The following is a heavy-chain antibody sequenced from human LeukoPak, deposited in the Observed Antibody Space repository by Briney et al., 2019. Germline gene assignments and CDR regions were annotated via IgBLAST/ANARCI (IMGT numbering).Heavy chain of an antibody. J-gene: IGHJ4*02. Sequence: KTSETLSLTCTVSGVSISSYYWSWIRQPPGKGLEWIGYIYYSGSTNYNPSLKSRVTISVDTSKNQLSLKLSSVTAADTAVYYCARGEVVAVAGTPAYYFDYWGQGTLVTVSS. CDR1: GVSISSYY. CDR3: ARGEVVAVAGTPAYYFDY. V-gene: IGHV4-59*01. CDR2: IYYSGST. D-gene: IGHD6-19*01.